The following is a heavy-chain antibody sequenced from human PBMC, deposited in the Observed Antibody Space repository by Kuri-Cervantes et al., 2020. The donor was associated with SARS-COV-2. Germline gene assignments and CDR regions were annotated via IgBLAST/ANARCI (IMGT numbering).Heavy chain of an antibody. CDR2: VRGKANNYAT. D-gene: IGHD3-3*01. CDR3: TRDDFWSGYFVY. Sequence: GESLKISCEVSGFLFGASAIHWVRQGSGKGLEWVGRVRGKANNYATAYAASVKGRFTISRDDSKSIAYLQMNSLKTEDTAVYYCTRDDFWSGYFVYWGQGTLVTVSS. V-gene: IGHV3-73*01. J-gene: IGHJ4*02. CDR1: GFLFGASA.